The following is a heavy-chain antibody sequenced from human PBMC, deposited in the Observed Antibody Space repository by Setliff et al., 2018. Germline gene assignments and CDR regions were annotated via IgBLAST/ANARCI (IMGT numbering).Heavy chain of an antibody. CDR3: ARDRHVLSNTWDIYSFDY. J-gene: IGHJ4*02. CDR2: ISYDASNK. D-gene: IGHD6-13*01. Sequence: GGSLRLSCAASGFIFSNYAMHWVRQAPGKGLEWVALISYDASNKYYADSVKGRFTTSRDNSKNTLSVQMSSLRAEDTAVYYCARDRHVLSNTWDIYSFDYWGQGTLVTVS. V-gene: IGHV3-30*15. CDR1: GFIFSNYA.